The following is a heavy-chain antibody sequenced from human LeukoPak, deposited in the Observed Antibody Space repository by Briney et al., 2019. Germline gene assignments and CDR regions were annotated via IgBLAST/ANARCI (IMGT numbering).Heavy chain of an antibody. CDR1: GGSISSYY. CDR3: AKAGAVVVVAAKYFDY. J-gene: IGHJ4*02. CDR2: IYYSGST. D-gene: IGHD2-15*01. Sequence: SETLSLTCTVSGGSISSYYWSWIRQPPGKGLEWIGYIYYSGSTNYNPSLKSRVTISVDTSKNQFSLKLSSVTAADTAVYYCAKAGAVVVVAAKYFDYWGQGTLVTVSS. V-gene: IGHV4-59*01.